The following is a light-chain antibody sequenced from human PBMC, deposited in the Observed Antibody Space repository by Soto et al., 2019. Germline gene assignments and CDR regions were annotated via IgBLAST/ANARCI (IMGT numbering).Light chain of an antibody. J-gene: IGLJ1*01. CDR3: SSYTGSSTYV. CDR1: SSDVGGYNY. CDR2: DVS. V-gene: IGLV2-14*03. Sequence: QSVLTRPASASGSPGQSITISCTGTSSDVGGYNYVSWYQQHPGKAPKLMIYDVSNRPSGVSNRFSGSKSGNTASLTISGLQAEDESDYYCSSYTGSSTYVFGTGTKVTVL.